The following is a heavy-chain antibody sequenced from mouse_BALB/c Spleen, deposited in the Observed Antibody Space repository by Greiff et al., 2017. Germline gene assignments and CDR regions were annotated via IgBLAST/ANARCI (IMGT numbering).Heavy chain of an antibody. V-gene: IGHV5-17*02. Sequence: EVMLVESGGGLVQPGGSRKLSCAASGFTFSSFGMHWVRQAPEKGLEWVAYISSGSSTIYYADTVKGRFTISRDNPKNTLFLQMTSLRSEDTAMYYCARGNYRYALDYGGQGTTLTVSS. CDR1: GFTFSSFG. CDR2: ISSGSSTI. CDR3: ARGNYRYALDY. D-gene: IGHD2-14*01. J-gene: IGHJ2*01.